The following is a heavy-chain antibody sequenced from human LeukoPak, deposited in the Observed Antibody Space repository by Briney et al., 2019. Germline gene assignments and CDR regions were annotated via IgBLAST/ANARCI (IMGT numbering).Heavy chain of an antibody. CDR3: ARDKVGGNSYYYYGMDV. J-gene: IGHJ6*02. V-gene: IGHV3-53*01. CDR1: GFTVSSNY. CDR2: IYSGGST. Sequence: PGGSLRLSCAASGFTVSSNYMSWVRQAPGKGLEWVSVIYSGGSTYYADSVKGRFTISRDNSKNTLYLQMNSLRAEDTAVYYCARDKVGGNSYYYYGMDVWGQGTTVTVSS. D-gene: IGHD4-23*01.